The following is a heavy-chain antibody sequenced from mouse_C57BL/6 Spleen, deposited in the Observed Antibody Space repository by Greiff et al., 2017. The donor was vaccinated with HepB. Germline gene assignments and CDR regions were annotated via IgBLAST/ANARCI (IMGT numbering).Heavy chain of an antibody. Sequence: QVQLQQPGAELVRPGSSVKLSCKASGYTFTSYWMDWVKQRPGQGLEWIGNIYPSDSETHYNQKFKDKATLTVDKSSSTAYMQLSSLTSEDSAVYYCASPLGYGSSLDYWGQGTTLTVSS. CDR2: IYPSDSET. V-gene: IGHV1-61*01. CDR3: ASPLGYGSSLDY. D-gene: IGHD1-1*01. CDR1: GYTFTSYW. J-gene: IGHJ2*01.